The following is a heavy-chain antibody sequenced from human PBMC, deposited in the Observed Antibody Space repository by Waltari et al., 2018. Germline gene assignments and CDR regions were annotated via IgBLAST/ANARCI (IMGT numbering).Heavy chain of an antibody. CDR2: MNPNSGNT. CDR3: ARGRIAARRPRTVWYFDL. V-gene: IGHV1-8*01. CDR1: GYTFTSYY. Sequence: QVQLVQSGAEVKKPGASVKVSCKASGYTFTSYYITWVRQATGPGLEWMGWMNPNSGNTGYAQKFQGRVTMTRNTSISTAYMELSSLRSEDTAVYYCARGRIAARRPRTVWYFDLWGRGTLVTVSS. D-gene: IGHD6-6*01. J-gene: IGHJ2*01.